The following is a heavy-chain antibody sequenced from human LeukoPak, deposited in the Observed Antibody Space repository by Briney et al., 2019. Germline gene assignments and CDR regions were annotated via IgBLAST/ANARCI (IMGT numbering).Heavy chain of an antibody. V-gene: IGHV3-9*01. J-gene: IGHJ4*02. CDR1: GFTFDDYA. CDR3: AKDMAPWNDFWSGYPLDY. CDR2: VCWNSGSI. D-gene: IGHD3-3*01. Sequence: GGSLRLSCAASGFTFDDYAMHWVRQAPGKGLEWVSGVCWNSGSICYADYVKGRFTISRDNAKNSLYLQMNSLRAEDTALYYCAKDMAPWNDFWSGYPLDYWGQGTLVTVSS.